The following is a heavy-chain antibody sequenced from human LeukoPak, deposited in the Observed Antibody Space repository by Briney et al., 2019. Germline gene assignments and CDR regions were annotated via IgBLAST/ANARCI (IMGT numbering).Heavy chain of an antibody. CDR1: GFTFSSYD. V-gene: IGHV3-30*02. J-gene: IGHJ4*02. CDR3: AKFVVAQGVDY. CDR2: IRYDGSNK. Sequence: GGSLRLSCAASGFTFSSYDMHWVRQAPGKGLEWVAFIRYDGSNKYYADSVKGRFTISRDNSKNTLYLQMNGLRAEDTAVYYCAKFVVAQGVDYWGQGTLVTVSS. D-gene: IGHD2-15*01.